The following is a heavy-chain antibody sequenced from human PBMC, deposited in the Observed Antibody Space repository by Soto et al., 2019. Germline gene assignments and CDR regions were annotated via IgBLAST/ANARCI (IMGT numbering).Heavy chain of an antibody. Sequence: QVQLVQSGAEVKKPGASVKVSCKASGYTFTSYGISWVRQAPGQGLEWMGWISAYNGNTNYAQKLQGRVTMTTDTSTSTAYMEMRSLRSDDTAVYYCARATIFGVVTALYYFDYWGQGTLVTVSS. J-gene: IGHJ4*02. V-gene: IGHV1-18*01. D-gene: IGHD3-3*01. CDR3: ARATIFGVVTALYYFDY. CDR2: ISAYNGNT. CDR1: GYTFTSYG.